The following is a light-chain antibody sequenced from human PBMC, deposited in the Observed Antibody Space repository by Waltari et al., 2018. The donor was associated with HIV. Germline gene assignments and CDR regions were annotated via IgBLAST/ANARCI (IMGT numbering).Light chain of an antibody. CDR3: YSTDDSGNPLAV. Sequence: SYELTQPPSVSVSPGQTARINCSGDALPRKYAFWYQQKSGQAPVLVIYEDNRRPSGIPERFSGSSSGTMATLTISGAQVEDEGDYYCYSTDDSGNPLAVFGGGTQLTVL. CDR2: EDN. CDR1: ALPRKY. V-gene: IGLV3-10*01. J-gene: IGLJ7*01.